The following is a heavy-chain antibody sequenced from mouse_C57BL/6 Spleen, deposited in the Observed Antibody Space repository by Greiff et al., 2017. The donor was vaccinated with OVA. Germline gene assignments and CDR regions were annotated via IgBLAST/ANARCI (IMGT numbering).Heavy chain of an antibody. CDR3: ARDLYFDV. V-gene: IGHV3-6*01. J-gene: IGHJ1*03. Sequence: EVQVVESGPGLVKPSQSLSLTCSVTGYSITSGYYWNWIRQFPGNKLEWMGYISYDGSNNYNPSLKNRISITRDTSKNQFFLKLNSVTTEDTATYYCARDLYFDVWGTGTTVTVSS. CDR1: GYSITSGYY. CDR2: ISYDGSN.